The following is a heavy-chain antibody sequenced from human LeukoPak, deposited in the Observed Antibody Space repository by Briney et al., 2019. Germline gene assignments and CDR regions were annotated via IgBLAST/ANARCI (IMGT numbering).Heavy chain of an antibody. V-gene: IGHV3-21*01. Sequence: WGSLRLSCAASGFTFSSYSMNWVRQAPGKGLEWVSSISSSSSYIYYADSVKGRFTISRDNAKNSLYLQMNSLRAEDTAVYYCALIGGLEPNPALDYWGQGTLVTVSS. CDR2: ISSSSSYI. CDR1: GFTFSSYS. J-gene: IGHJ4*02. CDR3: ALIGGLEPNPALDY. D-gene: IGHD1-1*01.